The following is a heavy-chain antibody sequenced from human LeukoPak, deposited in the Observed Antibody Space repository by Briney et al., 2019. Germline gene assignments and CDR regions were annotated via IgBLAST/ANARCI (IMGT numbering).Heavy chain of an antibody. J-gene: IGHJ4*02. CDR2: IKQDGSEK. CDR3: ARGELLQRRSALGFDY. V-gene: IGHV3-7*01. D-gene: IGHD1-26*01. Sequence: GGSLRLSCAASGFTFSSYWMYWVRQAPGRGLAWVANIKQDGSEKYYVDSVKGRFTISRDNAKNSLYLQMNSLRAEDTAVYYCARGELLQRRSALGFDYWGQGTLVTVSS. CDR1: GFTFSSYW.